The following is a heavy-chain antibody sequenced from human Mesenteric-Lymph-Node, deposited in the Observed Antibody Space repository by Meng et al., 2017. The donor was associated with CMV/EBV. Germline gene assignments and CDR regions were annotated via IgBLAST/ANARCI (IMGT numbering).Heavy chain of an antibody. D-gene: IGHD1-26*01. Sequence: GGSLRLSCAASGFTFSSYGMHWVRQAPGKGLEWVAFIRYDGSNKYYADSVKGRFTISRDNSKNTLYLQMNSLRSDDTAVYYCASGGSYQSEGGAFDIWGQGTMVTVSS. V-gene: IGHV3-30*02. CDR1: GFTFSSYG. CDR2: IRYDGSNK. CDR3: ASGGSYQSEGGAFDI. J-gene: IGHJ3*02.